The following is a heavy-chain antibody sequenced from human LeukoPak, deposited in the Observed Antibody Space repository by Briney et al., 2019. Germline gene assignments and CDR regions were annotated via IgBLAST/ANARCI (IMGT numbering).Heavy chain of an antibody. J-gene: IGHJ6*03. CDR3: AREDSGSYYNFYYFYMDV. CDR2: IYPSGNT. Sequence: SETLSLTCSVSGGSFSNHFWSWVRQPAGKGLEWIGRIYPSGNTNYNPSLKSRVTLSVDTSKTQFYLSLSSVTAADTAVYYCAREDSGSYYNFYYFYMDVWGKGTRSPSP. CDR1: GGSFSNHF. V-gene: IGHV4-4*07. D-gene: IGHD3-10*01.